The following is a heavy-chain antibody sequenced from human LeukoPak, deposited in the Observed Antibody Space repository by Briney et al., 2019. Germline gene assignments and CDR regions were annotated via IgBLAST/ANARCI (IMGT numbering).Heavy chain of an antibody. V-gene: IGHV3-73*01. CDR2: IRSKANSYAT. D-gene: IGHD3-9*01. J-gene: IGHJ4*02. CDR1: GFTFSGSA. CDR3: TSRIDSLDY. Sequence: GGSVRLSCAASGFTFSGSAMHWVRQASGKGLEWVGRIRSKANSYATAYAASVKGRFTISRDDSKNTAYLQMNSLKTEDTAVYYCTSRIDSLDYWGQGTLVTVSS.